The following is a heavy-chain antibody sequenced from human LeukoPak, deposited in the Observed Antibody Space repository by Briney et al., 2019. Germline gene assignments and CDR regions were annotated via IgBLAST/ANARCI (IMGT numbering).Heavy chain of an antibody. J-gene: IGHJ3*01. V-gene: IGHV3-48*01. CDR2: ISSSSSSI. CDR1: GFTVSSNY. CDR3: ARDGGYCSSTNCYLGV. D-gene: IGHD2-2*01. Sequence: GGSLRLSCAASGFTVSSNYMSWVRQAPGKGLDWVSYISSSSSSIYYADSVKGRFTISRDNAKNSLYLQMNSLRAEDTAVYYCARDGGYCSSTNCYLGVWGQGTMVTVSS.